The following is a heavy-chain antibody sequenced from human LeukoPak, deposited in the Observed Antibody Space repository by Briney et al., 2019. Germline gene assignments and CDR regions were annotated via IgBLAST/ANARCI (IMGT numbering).Heavy chain of an antibody. J-gene: IGHJ4*02. V-gene: IGHV4-59*01. CDR3: ARTDDPWEAFDY. CDR1: GGSISSYY. Sequence: SETLSLTCTVSGGSISSYYWSWIRQPPGKGLEWIGYIYYSGSTNYNPSLKSRVTISVDTSKNQFSLKLSSVTAADTAVYYCARTDDPWEAFDYWGQGTLVTVPS. D-gene: IGHD1-26*01. CDR2: IYYSGST.